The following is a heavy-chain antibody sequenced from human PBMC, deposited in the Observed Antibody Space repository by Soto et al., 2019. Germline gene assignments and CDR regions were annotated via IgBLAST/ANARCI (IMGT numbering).Heavy chain of an antibody. CDR3: ARRGSATVVTPAFDV. Sequence: SETLSLTCTVSGGSISSSSFYWDWIRQSPGKGLEWIGSISYSGTTYYNSSLKSRATISVDTSKSQFSLKLNSVTAADTAVYFCARRGSATVVTPAFDVWGQGTMVTVSS. CDR2: ISYSGTT. CDR1: GGSISSSSFY. V-gene: IGHV4-39*01. D-gene: IGHD4-17*01. J-gene: IGHJ3*01.